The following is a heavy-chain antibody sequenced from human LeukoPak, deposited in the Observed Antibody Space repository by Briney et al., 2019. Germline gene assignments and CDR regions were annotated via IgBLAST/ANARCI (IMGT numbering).Heavy chain of an antibody. CDR1: GFTFSNYA. J-gene: IGHJ4*02. Sequence: GGSLRLSCAASGFTFSNYAMTWVRQPPGKGLEWVSAITISGGGTYYAESVKGRFTISRDNSKNTLYLQMNSLRAEDTAVYYCATILGDYTNFDYWGQGTLVTVSS. CDR2: ITISGGGT. D-gene: IGHD4-11*01. V-gene: IGHV3-23*01. CDR3: ATILGDYTNFDY.